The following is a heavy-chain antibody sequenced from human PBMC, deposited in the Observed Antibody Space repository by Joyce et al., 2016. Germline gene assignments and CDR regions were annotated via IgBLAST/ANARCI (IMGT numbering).Heavy chain of an antibody. Sequence: QVQLVQSGTEVKKPGSSVKVSCKSSGGTFSRNGISWVRQAPGQGLEWVGGIIPLLGTTKYAQKFQGRVTSSADRSTSTAYMELSSLRSEDTAVYYCVEGPVAGTGVNYFDYWGQGTLVTVSS. CDR1: GGTFSRNG. CDR2: IIPLLGTT. J-gene: IGHJ4*02. V-gene: IGHV1-69*06. D-gene: IGHD6-19*01. CDR3: VEGPVAGTGVNYFDY.